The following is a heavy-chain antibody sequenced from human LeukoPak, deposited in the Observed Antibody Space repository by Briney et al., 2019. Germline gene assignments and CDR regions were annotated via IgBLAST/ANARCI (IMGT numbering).Heavy chain of an antibody. Sequence: SQTLSLTCTVSGGSISSGGYYWSWIRQHPGEGLEWIGYIYYSGSTYYNPSLKSRVTISVDTSKNQFSLKLSSVTAADTAVYYCARDRRGTTYFDYWGQGTLVTVSS. CDR3: ARDRRGTTYFDY. CDR2: IYYSGST. V-gene: IGHV4-31*03. D-gene: IGHD3-16*01. CDR1: GGSISSGGYY. J-gene: IGHJ4*02.